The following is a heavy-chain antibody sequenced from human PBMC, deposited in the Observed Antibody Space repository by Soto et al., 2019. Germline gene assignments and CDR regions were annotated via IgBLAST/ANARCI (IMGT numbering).Heavy chain of an antibody. V-gene: IGHV3-64*01. J-gene: IGHJ4*02. Sequence: PGGSLRLSCAASGFSFSSYAMHWVRQAPGKGLEYVSAISSNGGSTYYANSVKGRFTISRDNSKNTLYLQMGSLRAEDMAVYYCAANPTPYYDFWSGYAFDYWGQGTLLTVSS. CDR1: GFSFSSYA. CDR2: ISSNGGST. CDR3: AANPTPYYDFWSGYAFDY. D-gene: IGHD3-3*01.